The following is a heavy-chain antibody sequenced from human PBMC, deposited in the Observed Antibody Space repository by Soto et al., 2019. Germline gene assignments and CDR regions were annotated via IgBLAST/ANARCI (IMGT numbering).Heavy chain of an antibody. CDR3: ARVEYSGYDLGYHFDY. CDR1: GGSISSYY. J-gene: IGHJ4*02. D-gene: IGHD5-12*01. V-gene: IGHV4-59*01. Sequence: PSETLSLTCTVSGGSISSYYWSWIRQPPGKGLEWIGYIYYSGSTNYNPSLKSRVTISVDTSKNQFSLKLSSVTAADTAVYYCARVEYSGYDLGYHFDYWVQGTLVTV. CDR2: IYYSGST.